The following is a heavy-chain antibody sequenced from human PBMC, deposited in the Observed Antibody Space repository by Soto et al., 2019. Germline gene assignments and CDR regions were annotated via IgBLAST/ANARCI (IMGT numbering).Heavy chain of an antibody. Sequence: SETLSLTCSVSGDFISNTTYYWGWVRQAPGKGLEWVGSIYFSGSGTSHYNPSLKSRVTISVDTSKNQFSLKLTSVTAADTAVYYCARPRYSFGRSGYYPFDYCGQRTLVTVSS. J-gene: IGHJ4*02. CDR3: ARPRYSFGRSGYYPFDY. CDR2: IYFSGSGTS. D-gene: IGHD3-3*01. CDR1: GDFISNTTYY. V-gene: IGHV4-39*01.